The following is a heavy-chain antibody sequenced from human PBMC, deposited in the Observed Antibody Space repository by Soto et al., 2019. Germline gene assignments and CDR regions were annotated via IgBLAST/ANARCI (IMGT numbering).Heavy chain of an antibody. V-gene: IGHV1-69*02. CDR3: ARFDYYDSSGYLELNWFDP. CDR2: IIPILGIA. Sequence: QVQLVQSGAEVKKPGSSVKVSCKASGGTFSSYTISWVRQAPGQGLEWMGRIIPILGIANYAQKFQGRVTITADKXXSXAXXELSSLRSEDTAVYYCARFDYYDSSGYLELNWFDPWGQGTLVTVSS. J-gene: IGHJ5*02. D-gene: IGHD3-22*01. CDR1: GGTFSSYT.